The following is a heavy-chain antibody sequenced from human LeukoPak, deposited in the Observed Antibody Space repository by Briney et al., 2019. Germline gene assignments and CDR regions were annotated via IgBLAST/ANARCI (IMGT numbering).Heavy chain of an antibody. Sequence: GGSLRLSCAASGFTFSNYWMSWVRQAPGKGLEWVANIKPDGSEKNYVDSVEGRFTISRDNSKNTLYLQMNSLRAEDTAVYYCAKSVHSGWYASGYFDYWGQGTLVTVSS. V-gene: IGHV3-7*03. D-gene: IGHD6-19*01. CDR3: AKSVHSGWYASGYFDY. CDR1: GFTFSNYW. J-gene: IGHJ4*02. CDR2: IKPDGSEK.